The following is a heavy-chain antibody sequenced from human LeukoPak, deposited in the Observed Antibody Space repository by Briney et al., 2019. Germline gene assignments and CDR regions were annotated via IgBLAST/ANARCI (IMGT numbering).Heavy chain of an antibody. V-gene: IGHV4-34*01. CDR3: ARRGPSGLRKTQYFQH. D-gene: IGHD5-12*01. Sequence: SETLSLTCAVYGGSFSGYYWSWIRQPPGKGLERIGEINHSGSTNYNPFLKSRVTISVDTSKNQFSLKLSSVTAADTAVYYCARRGPSGLRKTQYFQHWGQGTLVTVSS. CDR1: GGSFSGYY. J-gene: IGHJ1*01. CDR2: INHSGST.